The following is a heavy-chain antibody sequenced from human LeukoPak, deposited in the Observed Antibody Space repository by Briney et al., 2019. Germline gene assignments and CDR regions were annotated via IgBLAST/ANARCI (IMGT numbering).Heavy chain of an antibody. CDR2: IYYSGST. CDR1: GGPISSSSYY. J-gene: IGHJ5*02. V-gene: IGHV4-39*01. D-gene: IGHD6-19*01. CDR3: ARHLIAVAGTWFDP. Sequence: ASETLSLTCTVSGGPISSSSYYWGWIRQPPGKGLEWIGSIYYSGSTYYNPSLKSRVTISVDTSKNQFSLKLSSVTAADTAVYYCARHLIAVAGTWFDPWGQGTLVTVSS.